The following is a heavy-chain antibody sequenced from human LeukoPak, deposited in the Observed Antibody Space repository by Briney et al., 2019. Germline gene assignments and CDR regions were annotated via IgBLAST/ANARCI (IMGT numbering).Heavy chain of an antibody. CDR2: INHSGST. V-gene: IGHV4-34*01. D-gene: IGHD6-6*01. Sequence: SETLSLTCAVYGGSFSGYYWSWIRQPPGKGLEWIGEINHSGSTNYNPSLKSRVTISVDTSKNQFSLKLSSVTAADTAVYYCARGSLAARPPENNWSDPWGQGTLVTVSS. J-gene: IGHJ5*02. CDR1: GGSFSGYY. CDR3: ARGSLAARPPENNWSDP.